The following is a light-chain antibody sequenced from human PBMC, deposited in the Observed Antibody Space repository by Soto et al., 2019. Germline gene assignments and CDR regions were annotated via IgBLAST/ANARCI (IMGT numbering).Light chain of an antibody. J-gene: IGKJ1*01. CDR1: QSVRSSY. V-gene: IGKV3-20*01. Sequence: EIVLTQSPGTLSLSPGERATLSCRASQSVRSSYLAWYQQKPGQTPRLLIYDASIRATGIPDRFSGSGSGTDFTLAISRLEPEDVAVYYCQQYGSSPTFGQGTKVEIK. CDR3: QQYGSSPT. CDR2: DAS.